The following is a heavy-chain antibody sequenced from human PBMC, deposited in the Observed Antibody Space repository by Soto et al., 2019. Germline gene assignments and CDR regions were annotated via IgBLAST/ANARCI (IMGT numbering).Heavy chain of an antibody. Sequence: GESLKISCKGSGYSFAGYWITWVRQKPGEGLEWMGRIDPSDSQTYYSPSFRGHVTISATKSITTVFLQWSSLRASDTAMYYCARQIYDSDTGPNFQYYFDSWGQGTPVTVSS. CDR1: GYSFAGYW. J-gene: IGHJ4*02. CDR2: IDPSDSQT. V-gene: IGHV5-10-1*01. D-gene: IGHD3-22*01. CDR3: ARQIYDSDTGPNFQYYFDS.